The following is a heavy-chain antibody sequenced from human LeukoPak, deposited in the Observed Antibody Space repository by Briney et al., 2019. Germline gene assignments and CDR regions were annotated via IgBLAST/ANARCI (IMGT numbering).Heavy chain of an antibody. CDR3: ARHAWGSSWYYWFDP. D-gene: IGHD6-13*01. CDR1: GGSISSSSYY. V-gene: IGHV4-39*01. J-gene: IGHJ5*02. CDR2: IYDSGST. Sequence: SETLSLTCTVSGGSISSSSYYWGWIRQPPGKGLEWIGSIYDSGSTYYNPSLKSRVTISVDTSKNQFSLKLTSMTAADTAVYYCARHAWGSSWYYWFDPWGQGTLVTVSS.